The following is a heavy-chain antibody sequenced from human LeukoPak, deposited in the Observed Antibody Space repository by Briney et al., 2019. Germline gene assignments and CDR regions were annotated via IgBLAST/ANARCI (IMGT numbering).Heavy chain of an antibody. D-gene: IGHD3-16*01. CDR1: GGALSGYY. CDR2: INHRGGT. V-gene: IGHV4-34*01. CDR3: AREIISARGSFDS. J-gene: IGHJ4*02. Sequence: SETLSLTCAVYGGALSGYYWSWIRQPPGKGLEWIGEINHRGGTNYNPSLKSRVSISVDTSKNQFSLKLSSVTAADTAVYYCAREIISARGSFDSWGQGALVTVSS.